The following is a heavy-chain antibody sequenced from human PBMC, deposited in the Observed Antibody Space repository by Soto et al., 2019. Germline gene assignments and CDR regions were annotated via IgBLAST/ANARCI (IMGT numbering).Heavy chain of an antibody. CDR3: AKEGIELWSAFDY. V-gene: IGHV3-30*18. CDR2: ISNDGDDK. Sequence: GGSLRLSCAASGFTFNNYGIHWVRQAPGKGLEWVAVISNDGDDKYYADSVKGRFTISRDNSMNTLYLQINSLRPDDTAMYYCAKEGIELWSAFDYWGQGTLVTVSS. CDR1: GFTFNNYG. D-gene: IGHD3-10*01. J-gene: IGHJ4*02.